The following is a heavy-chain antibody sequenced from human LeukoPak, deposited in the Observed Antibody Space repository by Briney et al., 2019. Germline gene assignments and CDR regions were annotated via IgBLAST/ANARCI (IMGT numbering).Heavy chain of an antibody. J-gene: IGHJ6*02. Sequence: ASVKVSCKASGYTFTSYYMHWVRQAPGQGLEWMGIINPSGGSTSYAQKFQGRVTMTRDTSTSTVYMELSSLRSEDTAVYYCARDSTYYDFWSGYWSAWSYGMDVWGQGTTVTVSS. V-gene: IGHV1-46*01. D-gene: IGHD3-3*01. CDR1: GYTFTSYY. CDR2: INPSGGST. CDR3: ARDSTYYDFWSGYWSAWSYGMDV.